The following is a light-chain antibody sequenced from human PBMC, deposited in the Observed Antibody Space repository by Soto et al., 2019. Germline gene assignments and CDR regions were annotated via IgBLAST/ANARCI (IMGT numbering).Light chain of an antibody. CDR2: DVS. CDR1: QGVTTN. CDR3: QQYNNWPSS. Sequence: IMMTQSPCTLSVSPGERATLSCRAGQGVTTNFAWYQQKSGQSPRLLIYDVSIRATGVPARFSGTGSETDFTLTISGLQSEDSAVYFCQQYNNWPSSFGQRTRLEIK. V-gene: IGKV3-15*01. J-gene: IGKJ5*01.